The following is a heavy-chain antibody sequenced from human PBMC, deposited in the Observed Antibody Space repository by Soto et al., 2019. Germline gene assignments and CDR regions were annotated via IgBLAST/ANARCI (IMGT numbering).Heavy chain of an antibody. CDR2: IWFNGRNK. J-gene: IGHJ6*01. V-gene: IGHV3-33*01. D-gene: IGHD2-2*01. CDR3: AREKGASRHYFGLDV. Sequence: QVQLVESGGGVVQPGRSLSLSCAASGFTFSSYGMHWVRQAPGKGLEWVAVIWFNGRNKYYADSVKGRFTISRDNSKNTLYLQMSSLRAEATAVYYCAREKGASRHYFGLDVW. CDR1: GFTFSSYG.